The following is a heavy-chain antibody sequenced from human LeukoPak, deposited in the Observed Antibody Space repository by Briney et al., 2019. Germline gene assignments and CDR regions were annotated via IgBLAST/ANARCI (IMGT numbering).Heavy chain of an antibody. Sequence: PSETLSLTCTVSGGSISSSSYYWGWIRQPPGKGLEWIGTISYSGSTYYNPSLKSRVTISVDTSKNQFSLKLSSVTAADTAVYSCARVAAGAETHTLHYHYMDVWGKGTTVT. CDR2: ISYSGST. CDR1: GGSISSSSYY. J-gene: IGHJ6*03. CDR3: ARVAAGAETHTLHYHYMDV. V-gene: IGHV4-39*01. D-gene: IGHD6-13*01.